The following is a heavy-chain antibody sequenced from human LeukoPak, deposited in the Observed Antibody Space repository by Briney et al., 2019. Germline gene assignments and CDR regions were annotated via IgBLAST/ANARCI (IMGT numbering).Heavy chain of an antibody. CDR2: IYYSVST. CDR3: ARRPRITEGGYYYYGMDV. J-gene: IGHJ6*02. Sequence: PSETLSLTCTVSGGSISSSSYYWGWIRQPPGKGLEWIGSIYYSVSTYYNPSLKSRVTISVDTSKNQFSLKLSSVTAADTAVYYCARRPRITEGGYYYYGMDVWGQGTTVTVSS. CDR1: GGSISSSSYY. D-gene: IGHD3-16*01. V-gene: IGHV4-39*01.